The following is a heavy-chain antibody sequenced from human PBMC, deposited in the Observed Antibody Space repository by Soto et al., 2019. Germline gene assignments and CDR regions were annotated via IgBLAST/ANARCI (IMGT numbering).Heavy chain of an antibody. V-gene: IGHV1-24*01. CDR2: FDPEDGKT. D-gene: IGHD2-15*01. CDR3: ARGLGGSWGYYFDY. CDR1: GYTLTGLS. Sequence: ASVKVSCKVSGYTLTGLSMHWVRQAPGKGLEWMGGFDPEDGKTTSAQKFRGRVTVTRDTSTSTVYMELSSLRSEDTALYYCARGLGGSWGYYFDYWGQGTLVTVSS. J-gene: IGHJ4*02.